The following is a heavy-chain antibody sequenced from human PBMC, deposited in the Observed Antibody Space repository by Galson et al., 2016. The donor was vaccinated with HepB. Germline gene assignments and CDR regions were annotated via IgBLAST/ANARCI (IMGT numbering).Heavy chain of an antibody. CDR3: ARGSGSYYPYYYFGMDI. CDR2: IYYSGGT. CDR1: GGSISSGGYY. V-gene: IGHV4-31*03. Sequence: TLSLTCSVSGGSISSGGYYWSWIRQHPGKGLEWIGYIYYSGGTHFNPSLKSRATISVDMSKNPFSLYLSSVTAADTAVYYCARGSGSYYPYYYFGMDIWGQGTTVTVSS. J-gene: IGHJ6*02. D-gene: IGHD3-10*01.